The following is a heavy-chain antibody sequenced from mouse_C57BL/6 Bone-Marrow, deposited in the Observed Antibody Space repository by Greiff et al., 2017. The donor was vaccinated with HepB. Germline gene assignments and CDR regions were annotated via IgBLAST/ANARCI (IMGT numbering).Heavy chain of an antibody. D-gene: IGHD2-12*01. CDR3: AIDDDPFAY. J-gene: IGHJ3*01. CDR2: ISYDGSN. Sequence: EVKLQESGPGLVKPSQSLSLTCSVTGYSITSGYYWNWIRQFPGNKLEWMGYISYDGSNNYNPSLKNRISITRDTSKNQFFLKLNSVTTEDTATYYCAIDDDPFAYWGQGTLVTVSA. CDR1: GYSITSGYY. V-gene: IGHV3-6*01.